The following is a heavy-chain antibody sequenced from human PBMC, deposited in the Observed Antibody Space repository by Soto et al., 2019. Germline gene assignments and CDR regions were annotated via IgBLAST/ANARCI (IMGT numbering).Heavy chain of an antibody. V-gene: IGHV3-23*01. CDR2: ISGSGTST. Sequence: EVQLLESGGGLVQPGGSLRLSCAASGFTFSSYAMSWVRQAPGKGLEWVSAISGSGTSTYYADSGKGRFTISRDNAKNTRYLQMNSLRAEDTAVYYCAKERGATGGAFDIWGQGTMVTVSS. CDR3: AKERGATGGAFDI. J-gene: IGHJ3*02. CDR1: GFTFSSYA. D-gene: IGHD1-26*01.